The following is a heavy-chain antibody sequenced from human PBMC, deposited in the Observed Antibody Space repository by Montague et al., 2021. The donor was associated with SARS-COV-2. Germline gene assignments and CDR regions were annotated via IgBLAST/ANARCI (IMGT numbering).Heavy chain of an antibody. V-gene: IGHV3-7*01. CDR2: IKQDGSEK. CDR3: ARVPSSSWYFDS. J-gene: IGHJ4*02. Sequence: SLRLSCAASGFTFTSYWMSWVRQAPGKGLEWVANIKQDGSEKCYVDSVKGRFTIARDNAKNSLYLQMNSLRAEDTAVYYCARVPSSSWYFDSWGQGTLVTVSS. CDR1: GFTFTSYW. D-gene: IGHD6-13*01.